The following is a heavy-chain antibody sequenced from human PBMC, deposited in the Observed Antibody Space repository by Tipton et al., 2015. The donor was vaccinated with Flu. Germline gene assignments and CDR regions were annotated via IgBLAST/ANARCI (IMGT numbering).Heavy chain of an antibody. J-gene: IGHJ1*01. CDR1: GGSISSTKSY. D-gene: IGHD4-23*01. CDR3: ARAGDYGGELHFQN. V-gene: IGHV4-39*07. Sequence: TLSLTCTVSGGSISSTKSYWGWIRQPPGKGLEWIGSIYSRGGTYYNPSLKSRVIISVDTSKNQLSLNLHSVAAADTAVYYCARAGDYGGELHFQNWGQGTLITVSS. CDR2: IYSRGGT.